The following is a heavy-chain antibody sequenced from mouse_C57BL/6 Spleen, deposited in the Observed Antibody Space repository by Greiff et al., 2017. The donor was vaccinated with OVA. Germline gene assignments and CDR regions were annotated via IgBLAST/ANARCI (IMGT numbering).Heavy chain of an antibody. V-gene: IGHV1-52*01. CDR2: IDPSDSET. D-gene: IGHD4-1*01. CDR1: GYTFTSYW. J-gene: IGHJ2*01. CDR3: ARRGKANWAGFDY. Sequence: QVQLQQPGAELVRPGSSVKLSCKASGYTFTSYWMHWVKQRPIQGLEWIGNIDPSDSETHYNQKFKDKATLTVDKSSSTAYLQLSSLTSEDSAVYYCARRGKANWAGFDYWGQGTTLTVSS.